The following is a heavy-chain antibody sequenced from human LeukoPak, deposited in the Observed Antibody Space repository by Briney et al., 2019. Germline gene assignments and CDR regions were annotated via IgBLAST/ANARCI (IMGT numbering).Heavy chain of an antibody. V-gene: IGHV3-43D*03. J-gene: IGHJ4*02. CDR1: GITFSSYG. CDR2: ISWDGGSS. D-gene: IGHD6-19*01. Sequence: GGTLRLSCAASGITFSSYGMSWVRQAPGKGLEWVSLISWDGGSSYYADSVKGRFTISRDNSKNSLYLQMNSLRAEDTALYYCAKDSVAVTGTGNIDYWGQGTLVTASS. CDR3: AKDSVAVTGTGNIDY.